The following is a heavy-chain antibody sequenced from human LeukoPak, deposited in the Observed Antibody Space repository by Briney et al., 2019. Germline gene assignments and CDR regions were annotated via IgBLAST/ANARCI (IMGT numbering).Heavy chain of an antibody. V-gene: IGHV3-23*01. D-gene: IGHD3-9*01. CDR2: ISGSGGST. CDR3: AKTYYDILTGAFDI. CDR1: GFTFSSYA. Sequence: GGSLRLSCAASGFTFSSYAMSWVRQAPGKGLEWVSAISGSGGSTYYADSVKGRFTISRDSSKNTLYLQMNSLRAEGTAVYYCAKTYYDILTGAFDIWGQGTMVTVSS. J-gene: IGHJ3*02.